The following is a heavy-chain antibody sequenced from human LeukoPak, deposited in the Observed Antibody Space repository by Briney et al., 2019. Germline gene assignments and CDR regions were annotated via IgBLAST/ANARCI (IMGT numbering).Heavy chain of an antibody. CDR3: ARGQPTTTVVTLVDY. Sequence: GGSLRLSCAASGVTYSSDWMSWVRQAPGQGLEWVANIKQDGSEKYYVDSVKGRFTISRDNAKNSLYLQMNSLRAKETAVYYCARGQPTTTVVTLVDYWGQGTLVTVSS. CDR1: GVTYSSDW. J-gene: IGHJ4*02. CDR2: IKQDGSEK. V-gene: IGHV3-7*05. D-gene: IGHD4-23*01.